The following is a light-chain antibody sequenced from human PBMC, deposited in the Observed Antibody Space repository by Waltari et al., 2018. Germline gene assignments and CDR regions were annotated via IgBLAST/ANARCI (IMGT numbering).Light chain of an antibody. J-gene: IGLJ1*01. CDR2: QDS. CDR3: QAWDSSTYV. V-gene: IGLV3-1*01. Sequence: SYELTQPPSVSVSPGQTARITCSGDKLGEKYACWYQQKPGQSPVLVIYQDSKRPSGIPERFSGSNSGNTATLTISGTQAMDEADYYCQAWDSSTYVFGTGTKVTVL. CDR1: KLGEKY.